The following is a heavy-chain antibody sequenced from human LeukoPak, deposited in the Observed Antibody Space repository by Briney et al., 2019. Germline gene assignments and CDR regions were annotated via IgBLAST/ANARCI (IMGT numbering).Heavy chain of an antibody. Sequence: SETLSLTCTVSGGSISSSSYYWGWIRQPPGKGLEWIGRINTSGSTTYNPSLKSRVTMSVDTSNNQFSLKLSSLTAADTAVYYCARGDYYYGSGSYPRGWFDPWGQGTLVSVSS. V-gene: IGHV4-39*07. D-gene: IGHD3-10*01. CDR3: ARGDYYYGSGSYPRGWFDP. J-gene: IGHJ5*02. CDR2: INTSGST. CDR1: GGSISSSSYY.